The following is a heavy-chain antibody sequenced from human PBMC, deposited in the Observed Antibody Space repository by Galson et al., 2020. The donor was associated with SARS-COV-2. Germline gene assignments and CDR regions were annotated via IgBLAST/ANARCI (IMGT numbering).Heavy chain of an antibody. CDR3: AKLAEGRRSSEDY. CDR1: IGSMTRHN. J-gene: IGHJ4*02. CDR2: ISYDGST. D-gene: IGHD1-26*01. V-gene: IGHV4-59*08. Sequence: ETSETLSLTCAVSIGSMTRHNWSWIRQAPGKGLEWIGYISYDGSTTYNPSLKSRVTISIDTSKNQFSLRLTSVTAADTALYYCAKLAEGRRSSEDYWGQGTRVTVSS.